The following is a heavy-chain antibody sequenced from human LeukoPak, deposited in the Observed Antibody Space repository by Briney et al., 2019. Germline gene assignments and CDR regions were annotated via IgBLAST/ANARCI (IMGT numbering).Heavy chain of an antibody. CDR3: ARASRDGYNQNFDH. J-gene: IGHJ4*02. CDR2: IYPGGSET. D-gene: IGHD5-24*01. CDR1: GYSFSNYW. V-gene: IGHV5-51*01. Sequence: GESLNSSCKGLGYSFSNYWSAWVRQMPGKGLEWMGIIYPGGSETRYDPSFQGQVTISADMSTSTAYLQWSSLRASDTAMYYCARASRDGYNQNFDHWGQGTLVTDSS.